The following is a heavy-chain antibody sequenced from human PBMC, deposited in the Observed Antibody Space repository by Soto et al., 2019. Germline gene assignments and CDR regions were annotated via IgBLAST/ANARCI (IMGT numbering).Heavy chain of an antibody. D-gene: IGHD3-22*01. CDR1: GGSISSSSYY. J-gene: IGHJ4*02. CDR2: IYYSGST. V-gene: IGHV4-39*01. Sequence: SETLSLTCTVSGGSISSSSYYRGWIRQPPGKGLEWIGSIYYSGSTYYNPSLKSRVTISVDTSKNQFSLKLSSVTAADTAVYYCARHALYYYDSSGYFDYWGQGTLVTVSS. CDR3: ARHALYYYDSSGYFDY.